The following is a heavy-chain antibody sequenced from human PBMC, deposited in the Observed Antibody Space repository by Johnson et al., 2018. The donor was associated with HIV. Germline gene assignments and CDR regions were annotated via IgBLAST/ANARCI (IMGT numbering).Heavy chain of an antibody. CDR3: ARGRYYDSSGYESGAFDI. J-gene: IGHJ3*02. V-gene: IGHV3-66*01. CDR2: IYSGGST. Sequence: VQLVESGGGLVQPGGSLRLSCVASGFTVSSNYMNWVRQAPGKGLEWVSVIYSGGSTYYADSVKGRFTISRDNSKNTLYFQMNSLRAEDTAVYYCARGRYYDSSGYESGAFDIWGQGTMVTVSS. CDR1: GFTVSSNY. D-gene: IGHD3-22*01.